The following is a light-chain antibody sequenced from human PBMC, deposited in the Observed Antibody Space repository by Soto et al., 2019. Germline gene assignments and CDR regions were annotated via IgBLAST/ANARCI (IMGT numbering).Light chain of an antibody. CDR2: SGS. V-gene: IGKV2-28*01. CDR1: QSLLHSNGYNY. CDR3: MQALQAPFT. J-gene: IGKJ3*01. Sequence: IVMTQSPLSLPVIPGEPASISCKSSQSLLHSNGYNYLDWYLQKPGQSPQLLIYSGSNRASGVPDRFSGSGSGTDFTLKISRVEAEDVAVYYCMQALQAPFTFGPGTKVDIK.